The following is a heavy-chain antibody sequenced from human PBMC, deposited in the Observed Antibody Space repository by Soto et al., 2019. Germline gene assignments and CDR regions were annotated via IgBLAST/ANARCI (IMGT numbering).Heavy chain of an antibody. Sequence: GASVKVSCKASGYIFTSYYIHWVRQAPGQGLEWMGWINPFDGSRMFAQSFQGSVTMTRDTSTSTVYMEVSSLRSEDTAVYYCSRVDPGETSPFDHWGQGTLVTVSS. J-gene: IGHJ4*02. CDR1: GYIFTSYY. CDR2: INPFDGSR. CDR3: SRVDPGETSPFDH. V-gene: IGHV1-46*03. D-gene: IGHD3-10*01.